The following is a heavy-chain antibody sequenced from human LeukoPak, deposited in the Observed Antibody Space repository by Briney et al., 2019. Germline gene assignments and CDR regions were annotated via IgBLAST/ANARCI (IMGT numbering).Heavy chain of an antibody. D-gene: IGHD2-15*01. CDR2: ISGSGGNT. CDR1: GFTFSSYA. J-gene: IGHJ4*02. V-gene: IGHV3-23*01. CDR3: ARRLSGRVDS. Sequence: GGPLRLSCAASGFTFSSYAVSCVREARGEGLEGGSIISGSGGNTYYADSVKGRFTISRDNSKHTLYLQMNSLRAEDTAVYYCARRLSGRVDSWGQGTLVTVSS.